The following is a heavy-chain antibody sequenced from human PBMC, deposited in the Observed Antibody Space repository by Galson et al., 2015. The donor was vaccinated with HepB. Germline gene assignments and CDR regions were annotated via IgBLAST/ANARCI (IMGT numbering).Heavy chain of an antibody. J-gene: IGHJ3*02. CDR2: IVVGSGNT. V-gene: IGHV1-58*01. CDR1: GFTFTSSA. Sequence: SVKVSCKASGFTFTSSAVQWVRQSRGQRLEWIGWIVVGSGNTNYAQKFQERVTITRDMSTSTAYMELSSLRSEDTAVYYCAAAAYCGGDCSLAFDIWGQGTMVTVSS. CDR3: AAAAYCGGDCSLAFDI. D-gene: IGHD2-21*01.